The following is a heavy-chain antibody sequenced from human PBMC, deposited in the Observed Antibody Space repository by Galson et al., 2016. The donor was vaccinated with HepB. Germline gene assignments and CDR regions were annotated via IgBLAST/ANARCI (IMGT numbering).Heavy chain of an antibody. D-gene: IGHD3-22*01. Sequence: SLRLSCAVSGVTFSSLSMNWVRQAPGKGLEWVSYLPSENNIKHYADSVRGRFSISRDNSKNTVYLQLKSLSAEDTAIYYCAKDRENHYDTSGFSGNDYWGQGTLVTVSS. CDR1: GVTFSSLS. J-gene: IGHJ4*02. CDR2: LPSENNIK. V-gene: IGHV3-48*04. CDR3: AKDRENHYDTSGFSGNDY.